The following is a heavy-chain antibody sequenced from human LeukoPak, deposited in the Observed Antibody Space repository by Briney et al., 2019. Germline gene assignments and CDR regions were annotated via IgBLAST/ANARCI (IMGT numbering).Heavy chain of an antibody. J-gene: IGHJ5*02. V-gene: IGHV3-21*04. D-gene: IGHD3-3*01. CDR1: GFTFSSYS. CDR3: ARDFVDFWSGYPRGGFDP. CDR2: ITSSSSYM. Sequence: GGSLRLSCAASGFTFSSYSMNWVRQAPGKGLEWVSSITSSSSYMYYADSVKGRFTISRDNAKNSLYLQMNSLRAEDTAVYYCARDFVDFWSGYPRGGFDPWGQGTLVTVSS.